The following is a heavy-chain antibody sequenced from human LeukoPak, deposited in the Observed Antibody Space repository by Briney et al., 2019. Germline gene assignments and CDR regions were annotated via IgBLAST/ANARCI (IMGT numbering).Heavy chain of an antibody. Sequence: GGSLRPSCAASGFTFSDYSMDWVRRAPGKGLEWLSYISSGSSTIYYADSVKGRFTISRDNAKTSVYLQMNSLRDEDTAVYYCVGEHRYGVFSYWGQGALVTVSS. CDR3: VGEHRYGVFSY. V-gene: IGHV3-48*02. CDR2: ISSGSSTI. J-gene: IGHJ4*02. D-gene: IGHD4-17*01. CDR1: GFTFSDYS.